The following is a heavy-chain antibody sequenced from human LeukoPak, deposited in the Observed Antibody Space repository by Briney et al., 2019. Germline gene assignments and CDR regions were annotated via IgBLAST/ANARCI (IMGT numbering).Heavy chain of an antibody. CDR3: VYCSGGSSSYGMDV. CDR1: GYTFISSW. D-gene: IGHD2-15*01. Sequence: GESLKISCKGAGYTFISSWIAWVRQMPGKGLEWVGIINLGDSDTRYSPSFQGQVTISADKSISTAYLQWSSLKASDTAIYFCVYCSGGSSSYGMDVWGQGTTVTVSS. J-gene: IGHJ6*02. V-gene: IGHV5-51*01. CDR2: INLGDSDT.